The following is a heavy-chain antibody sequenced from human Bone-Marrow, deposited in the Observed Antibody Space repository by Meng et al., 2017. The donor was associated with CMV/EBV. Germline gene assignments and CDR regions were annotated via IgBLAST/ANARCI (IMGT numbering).Heavy chain of an antibody. CDR1: GFTFSNYA. J-gene: IGHJ4*02. CDR3: AKDSRSDFWSGYLFDY. Sequence: GESLKISCAASGFTFSNYAMSWVRQAPGKGLEWVSIIYSGGSRTYYADSVKGRFTISRDNLKNTLYLQMNGLRAEDTAVYYCAKDSRSDFWSGYLFDYWGQGTLVTVSS. V-gene: IGHV3-23*03. CDR2: IYSGGSRT. D-gene: IGHD3-3*01.